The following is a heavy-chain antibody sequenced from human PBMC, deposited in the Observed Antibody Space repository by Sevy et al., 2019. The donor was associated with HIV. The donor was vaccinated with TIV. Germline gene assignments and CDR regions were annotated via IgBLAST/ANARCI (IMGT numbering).Heavy chain of an antibody. CDR1: GFTFSSYE. J-gene: IGHJ6*02. CDR2: ITSSGSTI. CDR3: AKDSSKYCSGGSCYVYYGMDV. D-gene: IGHD2-15*01. Sequence: GGSLRLSCAASGFTFSSYEMNWVRQAPGKGLEWVSYITSSGSTIYYADSVKGRFTISRDNAKNSLYLQMNTLRVEDTAVYYCAKDSSKYCSGGSCYVYYGMDVWGQGTTVTVSS. V-gene: IGHV3-48*03.